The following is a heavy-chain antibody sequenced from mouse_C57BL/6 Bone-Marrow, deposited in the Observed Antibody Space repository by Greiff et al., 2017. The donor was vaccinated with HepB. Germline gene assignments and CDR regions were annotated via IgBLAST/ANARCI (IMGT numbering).Heavy chain of an antibody. J-gene: IGHJ3*01. CDR2: ISDGGSYT. V-gene: IGHV5-4*01. D-gene: IGHD2-4*01. Sequence: EVKLMESGGGLVKPGGSLKLSCAASGFTFSSYAMSWVRQTPEKRLEWVATISDGGSYTYYPDNVKGRFTISRDNAKNNLYLQMSHLKSEDTAMYYCARDDYPWFAYWGQGTLVTVSA. CDR1: GFTFSSYA. CDR3: ARDDYPWFAY.